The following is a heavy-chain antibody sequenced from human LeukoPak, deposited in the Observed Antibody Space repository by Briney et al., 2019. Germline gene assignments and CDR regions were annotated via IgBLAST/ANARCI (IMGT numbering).Heavy chain of an antibody. J-gene: IGHJ4*02. CDR3: TTETAARPLDY. V-gene: IGHV3-15*01. CDR2: IKSKTDGSTK. D-gene: IGHD6-6*01. Sequence: TGGSLRLSCAASGFTFSNAWMSWVRQAPGKGMEWDGRIKSKTDGSTKDYAAPVKGRLTITREDSKIWLYLQMNSLKTEDTAVYYCTTETAARPLDYWGQGTLVTVSS. CDR1: GFTFSNAW.